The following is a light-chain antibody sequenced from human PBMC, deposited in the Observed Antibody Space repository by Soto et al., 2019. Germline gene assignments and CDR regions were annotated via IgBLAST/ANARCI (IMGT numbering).Light chain of an antibody. CDR1: QTVSNTY. CDR2: GAS. V-gene: IGKV3-20*01. J-gene: IGKJ4*01. Sequence: EIVLTQFPGALSLSPGERVTLSCRASQTVSNTYLAWYQQKRGQAPKCLIYGASNRATGIPDRFSGSGSGTDFTLTISRLEPQDFAVYYCQQYGALPPTFGGGTKVEIK. CDR3: QQYGALPPT.